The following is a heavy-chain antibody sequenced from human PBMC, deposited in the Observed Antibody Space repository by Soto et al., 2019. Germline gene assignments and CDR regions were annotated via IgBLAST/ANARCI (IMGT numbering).Heavy chain of an antibody. V-gene: IGHV4-30-2*01. J-gene: IGHJ4*02. D-gene: IGHD2-2*01. Sequence: QVQLQESGSGLVKPSQTLSLTCAVSGDSISSGGFSWSWIRQPPGKGLGWIGYIYHSGTSFYNPSPKSRVTISVDGSKNQFSLTVNSVTAADTAVYYCARGSLVPAVKFDYWGLGTLVTVSS. CDR1: GDSISSGGFS. CDR3: ARGSLVPAVKFDY. CDR2: IYHSGTS.